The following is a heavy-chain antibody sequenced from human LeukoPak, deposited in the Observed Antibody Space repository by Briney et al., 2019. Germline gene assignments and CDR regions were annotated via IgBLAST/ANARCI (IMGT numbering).Heavy chain of an antibody. CDR1: GGSISSGGDY. CDR3: ARHLRNLYYYCGIDV. D-gene: IGHD1-14*01. Sequence: SETLSLTCTVSGGSISSGGDYWSWIRQHPGKGLEWIGDIYYSGSTYYNPSLKSRVTISVDTSKNQFSLKLSSVTAADTAVYYCARHLRNLYYYCGIDVWGQGTTVTVSS. CDR2: IYYSGST. J-gene: IGHJ6*02. V-gene: IGHV4-31*03.